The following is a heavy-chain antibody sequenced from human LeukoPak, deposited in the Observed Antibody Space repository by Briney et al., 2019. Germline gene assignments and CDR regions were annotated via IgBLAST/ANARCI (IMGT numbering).Heavy chain of an antibody. J-gene: IGHJ4*02. CDR2: IYSGGST. CDR1: GFTFRQYA. CDR3: AKDFMGDSSGPLDFDY. D-gene: IGHD3-22*01. V-gene: IGHV3-66*01. Sequence: GGSLRLSCAASGFTFRQYAMSWVRQAPGKGLEWVSVIYSGGSTYYADSVKGRFTISRDNSKNTLYLQMNSLRVEDTAVYYCAKDFMGDSSGPLDFDYWGQGTLVTVSS.